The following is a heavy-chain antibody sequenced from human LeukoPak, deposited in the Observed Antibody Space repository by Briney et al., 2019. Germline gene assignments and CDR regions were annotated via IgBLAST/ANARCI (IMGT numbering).Heavy chain of an antibody. Sequence: PSETLSLTCTVSGGSISSYYWSWIRQPPGKGLEWIGYIYYSGSTNYNPSLKSRVTISVDTSKNQFSLKLSSVTAADTAVYYCARRRCSGGSCYSYYFDCWGQGTLVTVSS. CDR3: ARRRCSGGSCYSYYFDC. D-gene: IGHD2-15*01. CDR1: GGSISSYY. CDR2: IYYSGST. V-gene: IGHV4-59*08. J-gene: IGHJ4*02.